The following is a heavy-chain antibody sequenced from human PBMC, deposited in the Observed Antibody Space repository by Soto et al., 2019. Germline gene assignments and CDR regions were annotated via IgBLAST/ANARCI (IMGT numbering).Heavy chain of an antibody. Sequence: EVQLVESGGGLVQPGGSLRLSCAASGFTFSSYWMNWFRQAPGKGLEWVANIKQDGSGKYYVDSVKGRFTISRDNTKNSLYLQMNSLRAEDTAVYYCAREQLQVVIPDYWGQGTLVTVSS. CDR1: GFTFSSYW. CDR2: IKQDGSGK. J-gene: IGHJ4*02. D-gene: IGHD6-13*01. V-gene: IGHV3-7*01. CDR3: AREQLQVVIPDY.